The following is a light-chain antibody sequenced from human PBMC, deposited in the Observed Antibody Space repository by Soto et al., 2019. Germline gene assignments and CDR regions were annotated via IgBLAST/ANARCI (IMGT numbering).Light chain of an antibody. Sequence: DIQMTQSPSTLSAAVGDRVTITCRASQSISSWLAWYQQKPGKAPKPLIYKASSLESGDQSSFSGSGSGSEFTLTISRLHPHHFATYYCQQYNSYPLTFGGGTKVEIK. V-gene: IGKV1-5*03. CDR3: QQYNSYPLT. CDR2: KAS. CDR1: QSISSW. J-gene: IGKJ4*01.